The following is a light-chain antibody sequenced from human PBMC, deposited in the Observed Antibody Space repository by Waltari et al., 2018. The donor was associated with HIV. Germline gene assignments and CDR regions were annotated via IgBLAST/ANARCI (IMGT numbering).Light chain of an antibody. V-gene: IGKV1-39*01. CDR3: QQSHSPPRT. J-gene: IGKJ1*01. CDR2: GAS. Sequence: DIQMTQSPSSLSASVGDRVTITCRASQGISYYLSWYQQKPGKAPKLLISGASSLQSGVPSRFSGFGSGTDFTLTINSLQPEDFATYYCQQSHSPPRTFGQGTKVEI. CDR1: QGISYY.